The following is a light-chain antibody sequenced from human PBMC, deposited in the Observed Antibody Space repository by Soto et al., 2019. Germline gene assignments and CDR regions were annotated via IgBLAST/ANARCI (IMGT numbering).Light chain of an antibody. CDR3: QEYNTWPPWT. CDR1: QTVSSN. Sequence: IVVTQSPTTLSVSQGERSTLSCRASQTVSSNLAWYKQKPGQAPSLLIYGASTRATGIPARFSGSGSGTEFTLTISSLQSEDFAVYYCQEYNTWPPWTVGQGTKV. CDR2: GAS. J-gene: IGKJ1*01. V-gene: IGKV3-15*01.